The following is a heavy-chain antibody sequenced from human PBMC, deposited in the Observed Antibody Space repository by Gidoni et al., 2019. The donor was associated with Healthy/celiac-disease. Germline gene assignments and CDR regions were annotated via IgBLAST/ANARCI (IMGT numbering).Heavy chain of an antibody. CDR1: GFTFSRYA. V-gene: IGHV3-23*01. J-gene: IGHJ3*02. CDR2: ISGSGGST. Sequence: EVQLLESGGGLVQPGGSLRLSCAASGFTFSRYAMSWVRQAPGKGLEWVSAISGSGGSTYYADSVKGRFTISRDNSKNTLCLQMNSLRAEDTAVYYCAKDRGQRVHNDAFDIWGQGTMVTVSS. D-gene: IGHD6-6*01. CDR3: AKDRGQRVHNDAFDI.